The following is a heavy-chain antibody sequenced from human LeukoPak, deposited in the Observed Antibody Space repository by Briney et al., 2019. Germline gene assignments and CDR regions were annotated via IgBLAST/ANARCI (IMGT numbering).Heavy chain of an antibody. V-gene: IGHV4-59*01. CDR3: ATLVAVADPYCFDY. CDR1: GGSISSYY. D-gene: IGHD6-19*01. CDR2: IYYSGST. J-gene: IGHJ4*02. Sequence: SETLSLTCTVSGGSISSYYWSWIRQPPGKGLEWIGYIYYSGSTNYNPSLKSRVTISVDTSKNQFSLKLSSVTAADTAVYYCATLVAVADPYCFDYWGQGTLVTVSS.